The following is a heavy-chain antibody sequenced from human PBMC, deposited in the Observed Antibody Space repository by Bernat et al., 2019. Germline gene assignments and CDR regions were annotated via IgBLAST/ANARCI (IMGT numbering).Heavy chain of an antibody. V-gene: IGHV2-70*04. CDR1: GFSLSTSGMR. CDR2: IDWDDDK. Sequence: QVTLKESGPALVKPTQTLTLTCTFSGFSLSTSGMRVSWIRQPPGKALEWLARIDWDDDKFYSTSLKTRLTISKDTSKNQVVLTMTNMDPVDTATYYCARMGKPNWEDAFDIWGQGTMVTVSS. D-gene: IGHD1-1*01. J-gene: IGHJ3*02. CDR3: ARMGKPNWEDAFDI.